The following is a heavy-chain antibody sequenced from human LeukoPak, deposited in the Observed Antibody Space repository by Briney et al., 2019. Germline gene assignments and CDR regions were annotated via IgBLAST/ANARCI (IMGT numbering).Heavy chain of an antibody. CDR1: GFTFSSHW. CDR2: INSDGSSI. Sequence: PGGSLRLSCTASGFTFSSHWMHWVRQAPGKGLVWVSRINSDGSSISYADSVKGRFTISRDNAKNTLSLQMNSLRIEDTAIYYCVKGAPFDYWGQGTLVAASS. J-gene: IGHJ4*02. V-gene: IGHV3-74*01. D-gene: IGHD4/OR15-4a*01. CDR3: VKGAPFDY.